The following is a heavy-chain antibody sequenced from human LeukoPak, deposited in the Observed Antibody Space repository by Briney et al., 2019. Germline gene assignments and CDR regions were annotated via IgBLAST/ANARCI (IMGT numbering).Heavy chain of an antibody. CDR2: IYYSGST. CDR3: ARHTTPYYGMDV. V-gene: IGHV4-39*01. CDR1: GGSISSGGYY. J-gene: IGHJ6*02. Sequence: SETLSLTCTVSGGSISSGGYYWSWIRQPPGKGLEWIGSIYYSGSTYYNLSLKSRVTISVDTSKNQFSLKLSSVTAADTAVYYCARHTTPYYGMDVWGQGTTVTVSS. D-gene: IGHD2-15*01.